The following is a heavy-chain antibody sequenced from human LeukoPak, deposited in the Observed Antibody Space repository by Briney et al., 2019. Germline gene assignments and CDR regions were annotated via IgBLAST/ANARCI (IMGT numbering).Heavy chain of an antibody. J-gene: IGHJ3*02. D-gene: IGHD2-15*01. Sequence: ASVKVSCKASGDTFTSDINWVRQATRQGLEWMGWMNANSANTGYAPKFQGRVTMTRDTSIRTAYMELSGLRSEDTAVYYCARGAVSLDCSGGSCYHFDIWGQGTMVTVSS. CDR3: ARGAVSLDCSGGSCYHFDI. V-gene: IGHV1-8*01. CDR1: GDTFTSD. CDR2: MNANSANT.